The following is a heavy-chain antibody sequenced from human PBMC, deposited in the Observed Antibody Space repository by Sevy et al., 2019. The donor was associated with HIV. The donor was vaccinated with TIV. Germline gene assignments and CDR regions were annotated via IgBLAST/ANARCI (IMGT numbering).Heavy chain of an antibody. Sequence: GGSLRLSCAVSGIIFTTSGMHWVRQAPGKGLEWVAVISYDGRNKFYGDSVKGRFTISRDNSRNTLYLHMNSLRVGDTAVYFCAKNRVDLETARVFDYWGQGTLVTVSS. V-gene: IGHV3-30*18. CDR1: GIIFTTSG. CDR3: AKNRVDLETARVFDY. D-gene: IGHD5-12*01. CDR2: ISYDGRNK. J-gene: IGHJ4*02.